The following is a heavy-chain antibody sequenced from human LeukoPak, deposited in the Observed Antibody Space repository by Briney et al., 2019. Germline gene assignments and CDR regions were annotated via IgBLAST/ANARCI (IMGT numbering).Heavy chain of an antibody. J-gene: IGHJ4*02. D-gene: IGHD4-23*01. Sequence: SVKVSCEASGGTFSSYAISWVRQAPGQGLEWMGRIIPILGIANYAQKFQGRVTITADKSTSTAYMELSSLRSEDTAVYYCARDMDYGGNYLWGQGTLVTVSS. CDR2: IIPILGIA. CDR1: GGTFSSYA. CDR3: ARDMDYGGNYL. V-gene: IGHV1-69*04.